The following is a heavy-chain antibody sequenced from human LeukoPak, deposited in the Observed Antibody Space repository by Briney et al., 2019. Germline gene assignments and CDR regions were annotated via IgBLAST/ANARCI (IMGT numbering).Heavy chain of an antibody. J-gene: IGHJ4*02. Sequence: GGSLRLSCAASGFTFSSYSMNWVRQAPGKGLEWISYINIGSNSIYYADSVKGRFTISRDNAKNSLYLQMNSLRAEDTAVYYCAREPRFGSYSIDYWGQGTLVTVSS. CDR2: INIGSNSI. D-gene: IGHD1-26*01. V-gene: IGHV3-48*01. CDR1: GFTFSSYS. CDR3: AREPRFGSYSIDY.